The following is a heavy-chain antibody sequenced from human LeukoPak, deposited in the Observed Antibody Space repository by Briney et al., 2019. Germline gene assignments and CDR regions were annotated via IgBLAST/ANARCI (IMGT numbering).Heavy chain of an antibody. CDR2: IRGSGGST. D-gene: IGHD6-19*01. V-gene: IGHV3-23*01. J-gene: IGHJ4*02. CDR3: AKGRSSWFSGSFDS. CDR1: GFTFSTYA. Sequence: GGSLRLSCAASGFTFSTYAMSWVRQTPGRGLEGVSDIRGSGGSTNYADSVKGRFIISRDNSKNTLYLQMDSLRVEDTAEYYCAKGRSSWFSGSFDSWGQGTLVTVSS.